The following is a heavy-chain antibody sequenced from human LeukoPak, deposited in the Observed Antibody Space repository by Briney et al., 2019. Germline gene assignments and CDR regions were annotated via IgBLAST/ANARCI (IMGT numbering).Heavy chain of an antibody. D-gene: IGHD4-17*01. V-gene: IGHV3-23*01. CDR3: ARRFY. J-gene: IGHJ4*02. CDR1: GFTFSSYA. CDR2: VSGSGGGT. Sequence: PGGSLRLSCAASGFTFSSYAMSWVRQAPGKGLEWVSGVSGSGGGTYYADSVKGRFTISRDSAKNSLYLQMNSLRAEDTAVYYCARRFYWGQGTLVTVSS.